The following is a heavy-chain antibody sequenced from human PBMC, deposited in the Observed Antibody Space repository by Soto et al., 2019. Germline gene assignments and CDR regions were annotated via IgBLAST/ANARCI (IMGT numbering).Heavy chain of an antibody. J-gene: IGHJ1*01. CDR1: GASISNYY. CDR3: ASYASGPYPVFEQ. D-gene: IGHD3-10*01. CDR2: VSNSGTS. Sequence: QMQLQESGPGLVTPSETLSLSCTVSGASISNYYWNWIRQSPGKRLEWIGYVSNSGTSSYNPSLTSRVTISLDTSKNPFSLKLTSLTAADTAVYYCASYASGPYPVFEQWARGTLVTVSS. V-gene: IGHV4-59*01.